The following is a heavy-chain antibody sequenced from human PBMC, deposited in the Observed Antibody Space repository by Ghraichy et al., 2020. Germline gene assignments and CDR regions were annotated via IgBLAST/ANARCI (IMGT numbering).Heavy chain of an antibody. CDR1: GGSFSDYY. D-gene: IGHD1-26*01. J-gene: IGHJ4*02. CDR3: ARVGAYDLNDY. Sequence: SETLSLTCAVYGGSFSDYYWSWIRQPPGKGLEWIGEINHSGSTNYNPSLKSQVTISLDTSRNQFSLKLSSVTAADTAVYYCARVGAYDLNDYWGQGTLVTVSS. CDR2: INHSGST. V-gene: IGHV4-34*01.